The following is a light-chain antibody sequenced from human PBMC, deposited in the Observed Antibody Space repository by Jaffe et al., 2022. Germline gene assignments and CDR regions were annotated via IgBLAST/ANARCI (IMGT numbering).Light chain of an antibody. CDR2: KVS. CDR3: MQGTHWPPIT. V-gene: IGKV2-30*02. Sequence: DIVMTQSPLSLPVTLGQPASISCTSSQSLVHSDGNTYLSWFLQRPGQSPRRLIYKVSNRDSGVPDRFSGSGSGTDFTLKISRVEAEDVGVYYCMQGTHWPPITFGQGTRLEIK. CDR1: QSLVHSDGNTY. J-gene: IGKJ5*01.